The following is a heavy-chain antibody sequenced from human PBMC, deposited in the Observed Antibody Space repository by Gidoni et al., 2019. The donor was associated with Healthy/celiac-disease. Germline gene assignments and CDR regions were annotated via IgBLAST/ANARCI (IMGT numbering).Heavy chain of an antibody. CDR1: GFTFSSYA. Sequence: QVQLVEAGGGVVQPGRSLRLSCAASGFTFSSYAMHWVRQAPGKGLEWVAVISYDGSNKYYADSVKGRFTISRDNSKNTLYLQMNSLRAEDTFVYYCARAAYEMRTLNWFDPWGQGTLVTVSS. J-gene: IGHJ5*02. CDR3: ARAAYEMRTLNWFDP. D-gene: IGHD2-21*01. V-gene: IGHV3-30-3*01. CDR2: ISYDGSNK.